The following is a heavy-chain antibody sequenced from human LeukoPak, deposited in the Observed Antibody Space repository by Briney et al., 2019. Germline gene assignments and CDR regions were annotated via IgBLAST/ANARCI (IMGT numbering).Heavy chain of an antibody. CDR2: IFPSGGGT. CDR3: AREPPSQFYFDF. D-gene: IGHD5-24*01. J-gene: IGHJ4*02. V-gene: IGHV1-46*01. CDR1: GYTFTDYD. Sequence: ASLTVSCKASGYTFTDYDMNWVRQAPGQGLEWMGLIFPSGGGTSYPQRFQGRVTITRDTSTSTVYMEMSSLRSEDTAVYYCAREPPSQFYFDFGGEGTLVTVSS.